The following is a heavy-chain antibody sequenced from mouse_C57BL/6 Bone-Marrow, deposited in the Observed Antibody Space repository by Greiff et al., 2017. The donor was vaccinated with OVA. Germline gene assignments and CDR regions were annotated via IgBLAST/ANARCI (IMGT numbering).Heavy chain of an antibody. J-gene: IGHJ4*01. D-gene: IGHD3-1*01. Sequence: QVQLQQPGAELVKPGASVKLSCKASGYTFTSYWMHWVKQRPGRGLGWIGRIDPNSGGTKYNEKFKSKATLTVDKPSSTAYRQLSSLTSEDSAVYYCARKGLLPHYYAMDYWGQGTSVTVSS. CDR1: GYTFTSYW. CDR3: ARKGLLPHYYAMDY. CDR2: IDPNSGGT. V-gene: IGHV1-72*01.